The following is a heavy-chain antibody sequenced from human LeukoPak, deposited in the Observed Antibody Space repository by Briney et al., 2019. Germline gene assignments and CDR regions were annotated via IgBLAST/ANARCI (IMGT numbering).Heavy chain of an antibody. CDR1: GYTFTSYY. CDR3: ARGRVGATFAFDP. D-gene: IGHD1-26*01. CDR2: INPSGGST. V-gene: IGHV1-46*01. J-gene: IGHJ5*02. Sequence: ASVKVSCKASGYTFTSYYMHWVRQAPGQGLEWMGIINPSGGSTSYAQKFQGRVTITTDESTSTAYMELSSLRSEDTAVYYCARGRVGATFAFDPWGQGTLVTVSS.